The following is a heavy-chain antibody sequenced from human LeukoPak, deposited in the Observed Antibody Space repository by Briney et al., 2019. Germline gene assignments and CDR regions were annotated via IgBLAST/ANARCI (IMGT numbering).Heavy chain of an antibody. CDR3: ASAGYSLFDY. Sequence: GGSLRLSCAASGFTVSSNYMSWVRQAPGKGLEWVSVIYSGGSTYYADSVKGRSTISRDNSKDTLYLQMNSLRAEDTAVYYCASAGYSLFDYWGQGTLVTVSS. CDR2: IYSGGST. V-gene: IGHV3-53*01. D-gene: IGHD5-18*01. J-gene: IGHJ4*02. CDR1: GFTVSSNY.